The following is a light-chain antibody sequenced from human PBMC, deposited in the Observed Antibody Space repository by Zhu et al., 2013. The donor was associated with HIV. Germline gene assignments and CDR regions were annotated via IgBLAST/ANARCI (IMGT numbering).Light chain of an antibody. V-gene: IGLV3-1*01. CDR3: QAWDSSTEDVV. Sequence: SSELTQPPSVSVSPGQTASITCSGDKLGDKYACWYQQKPGQSPVLVIYQDSKRPSGIPERFSGSNSGNTATLTISGTQAMDEADYYCQAWDSSTEDVVFGGGTKLTVL. CDR2: QDS. J-gene: IGLJ2*01. CDR1: KLGDKY.